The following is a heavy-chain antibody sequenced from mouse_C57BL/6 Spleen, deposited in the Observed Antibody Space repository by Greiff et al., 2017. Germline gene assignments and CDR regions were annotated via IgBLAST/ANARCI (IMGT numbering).Heavy chain of an antibody. D-gene: IGHD3-1*01. CDR3: ARSGYDYVAMDY. CDR1: GYTFTSYW. CDR2: IHPNSGST. Sequence: VQLQQSGAELVKPGASVKLSCKASGYTFTSYWMHWVKQRPGQGLEWIGMIHPNSGSTNYNEKFKSKATLTVDKSSSTAYMQLSSLTSEDSAVYYCARSGYDYVAMDYWGQGTSVTVSS. J-gene: IGHJ4*01. V-gene: IGHV1-64*01.